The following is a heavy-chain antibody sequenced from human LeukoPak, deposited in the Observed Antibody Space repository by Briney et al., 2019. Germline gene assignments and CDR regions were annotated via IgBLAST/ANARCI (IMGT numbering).Heavy chain of an antibody. Sequence: SETLSLTCTVSGGSISSYYWSWIRQPPGKGLEWIGYIYYSGSTNYNPSLKSRVTIPVDTSKNQFSLKLSSVTAADTAVYYCARPITVVPAAIVWFDPWGQGTLVTVSS. D-gene: IGHD2-2*02. CDR1: GGSISSYY. CDR3: ARPITVVPAAIVWFDP. V-gene: IGHV4-59*01. CDR2: IYYSGST. J-gene: IGHJ5*02.